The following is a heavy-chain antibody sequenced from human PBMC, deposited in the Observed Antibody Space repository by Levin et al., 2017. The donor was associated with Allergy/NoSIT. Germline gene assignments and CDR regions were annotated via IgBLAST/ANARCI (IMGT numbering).Heavy chain of an antibody. Sequence: GGSLRLSCAASGFTFDDYAMHWVRQAPGKGLEWVSGISWNSGSIGYADSVKGRFTISRDNAKNSLYLQMNSLRAEDTALYYCAKGSEIFTGYEDYWGQGTLVTVSS. J-gene: IGHJ4*02. D-gene: IGHD3-9*01. V-gene: IGHV3-9*01. CDR1: GFTFDDYA. CDR3: AKGSEIFTGYEDY. CDR2: ISWNSGSI.